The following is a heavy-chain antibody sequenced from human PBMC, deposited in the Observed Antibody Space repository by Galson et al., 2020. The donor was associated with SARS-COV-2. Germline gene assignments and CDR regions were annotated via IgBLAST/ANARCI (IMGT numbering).Heavy chain of an antibody. CDR1: GFTFSSYA. V-gene: IGHV3-30*04. CDR2: ISYDGSNK. Sequence: GGSLRLSCAASGFTFSSYAMHWVRQAPGKGLEWVAVISYDGSNKYYADSVKGRFTISRDNSKNTLYLQMNSLRAEDTAVYYCARAFPPYCSGGSCYVYYYYYYGMDVWGQGTTVTVSS. J-gene: IGHJ6*02. D-gene: IGHD2-15*01. CDR3: ARAFPPYCSGGSCYVYYYYYYGMDV.